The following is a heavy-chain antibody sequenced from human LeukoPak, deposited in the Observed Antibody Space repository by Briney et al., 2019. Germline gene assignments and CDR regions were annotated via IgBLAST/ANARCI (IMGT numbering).Heavy chain of an antibody. D-gene: IGHD1-20*01. CDR2: ISGSGGST. CDR3: AKVRANWNYFDY. J-gene: IGHJ4*02. CDR1: GFTFSSYA. Sequence: GGSLRLPCAASGFTFSSYAMSWVRQAPGKGLEWVSAISGSGGSTYCADSVKGRFTISRDNSKNTLYLQMNSLRAEDTAVYYCAKVRANWNYFDYWGQGTLVTVSS. V-gene: IGHV3-23*01.